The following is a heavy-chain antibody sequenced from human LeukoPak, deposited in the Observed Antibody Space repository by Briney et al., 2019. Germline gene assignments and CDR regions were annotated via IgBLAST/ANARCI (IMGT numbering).Heavy chain of an antibody. CDR1: GFTFSTYA. CDR2: ISGGGENT. D-gene: IGHD1-1*01. J-gene: IGHJ4*02. CDR3: ARLSGTSGTSSRVLHY. V-gene: IGHV3-23*01. Sequence: GGSLRLSCAASGFTFSTYAMIWVRQAPGKELEWVAGISGGGENTYYADSVRGRFTISRDTSANSLSLEMNRLRAEDTAVYRCARLSGTSGTSSRVLHYWGRGTLVSVSS.